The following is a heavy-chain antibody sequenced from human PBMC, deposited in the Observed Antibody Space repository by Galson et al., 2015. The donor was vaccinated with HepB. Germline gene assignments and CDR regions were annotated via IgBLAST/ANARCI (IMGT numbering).Heavy chain of an antibody. CDR3: ANSVSFWAGFDS. CDR1: GGSISSASNF. J-gene: IGHJ4*02. CDR2: VSFSGST. D-gene: IGHD5/OR15-5a*01. V-gene: IGHV4-39*01. Sequence: TLSLTCTVSGGSISSASNFWGWVRQPPGKGLEWIGSVSFSGSTYYNASLKSRVTISVDTSKNQFSLEVRSVTAADTAVYYCANSVSFWAGFDSWGQGTLVTVSS.